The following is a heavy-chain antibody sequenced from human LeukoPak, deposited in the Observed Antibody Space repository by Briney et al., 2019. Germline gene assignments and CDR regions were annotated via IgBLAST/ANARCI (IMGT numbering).Heavy chain of an antibody. CDR1: GFTFSSYA. CDR3: AMEGFDI. V-gene: IGHV3-30-3*01. D-gene: IGHD3-3*01. CDR2: ISHDGSNK. Sequence: GGSLRLSCAASGFTFSSYAMHWVRQAPGKGLEWVAVISHDGSNKYYAESVKGRFTISRDNSKNTLYLQMNSLRVEDTAIYYCAMEGFDIWGQGTMVTVSS. J-gene: IGHJ3*02.